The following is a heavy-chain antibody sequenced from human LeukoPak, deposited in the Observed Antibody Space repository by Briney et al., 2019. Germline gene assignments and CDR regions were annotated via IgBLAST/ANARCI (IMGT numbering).Heavy chain of an antibody. CDR1: GGSISSYY. V-gene: IGHV4-59*01. CDR3: ARDRGYCSSTSCSPGGYNWFDP. CDR2: IYYSGST. J-gene: IGHJ5*02. Sequence: SETLSLTCTVSGGSISSYYWSWIRQPPGKGLEWIGYIYYSGSTNYNPSLKSRVTISVDTSKNQFSLKLSSVTAADTAVYYCARDRGYCSSTSCSPGGYNWFDPWGQGTLVTVSS. D-gene: IGHD2-2*01.